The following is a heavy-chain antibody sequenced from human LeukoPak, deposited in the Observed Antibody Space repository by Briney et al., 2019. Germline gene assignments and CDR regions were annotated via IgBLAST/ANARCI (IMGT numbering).Heavy chain of an antibody. CDR3: ARDDRFDYTLALFDY. CDR1: GYTFTSYG. J-gene: IGHJ4*02. D-gene: IGHD4-11*01. V-gene: IGHV1-18*01. Sequence: GASVKVSCKASGYTFTSYGISWVRQAPGQGLEWMGWISAYNGNTNYAQKLQGRVTMTTDTSTSTAYMELRSLRSDDTAVYYCARDDRFDYTLALFDYWGQGTLVTVSS. CDR2: ISAYNGNT.